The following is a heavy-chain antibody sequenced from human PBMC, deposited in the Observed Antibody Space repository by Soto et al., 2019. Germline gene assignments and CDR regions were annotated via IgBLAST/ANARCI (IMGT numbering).Heavy chain of an antibody. J-gene: IGHJ4*02. CDR1: GLTFTRYS. CDR2: ISSTTNYI. CDR3: ARESEDLTSNFDY. V-gene: IGHV3-21*06. Sequence: GGSLRLSCAASGLTFTRYSMNGVRKAPGKGLEWVSSISSTTNYIYYGDSMKGRFTISRDNAKNSLYLEMNSLRAEDTAVYYCARESEDLTSNFDYWGQGTLVTVSS.